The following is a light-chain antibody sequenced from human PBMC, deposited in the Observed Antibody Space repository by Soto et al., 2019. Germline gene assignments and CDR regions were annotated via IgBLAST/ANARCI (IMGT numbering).Light chain of an antibody. CDR1: SSDVGGYNY. V-gene: IGLV2-14*01. CDR3: SSYTSSSGYV. J-gene: IGLJ1*01. Sequence: QSALTQPASVSGCPGQSITISCTGTSSDVGGYNYVSWYQQHPGKAPKLMIYDVSNRPSGVSNRFSGSKSGNTASLTISGLQAEDEADYYCSSYTSSSGYVFGTGTKLTVL. CDR2: DVS.